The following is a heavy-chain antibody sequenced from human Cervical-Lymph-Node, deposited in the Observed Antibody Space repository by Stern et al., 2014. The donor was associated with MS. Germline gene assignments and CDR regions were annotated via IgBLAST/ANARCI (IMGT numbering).Heavy chain of an antibody. CDR2: ISNDGSNK. CDR3: ALPGHFYTNAPDY. Sequence: QVQLVESGGGVVQPGGSLRLSCEPSGFPFASYDLHWVRQAPGKGLEWVAFISNDGSNKYYADSLKDRFIVSRDYSKKTLNLQINSLRREDTAVYYCALPGHFYTNAPDYWGQGTLVTVSS. D-gene: IGHD2-8*01. CDR1: GFPFASYD. V-gene: IGHV3-30*03. J-gene: IGHJ4*02.